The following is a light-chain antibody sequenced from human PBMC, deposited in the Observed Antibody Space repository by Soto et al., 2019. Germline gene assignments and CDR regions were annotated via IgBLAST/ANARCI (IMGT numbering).Light chain of an antibody. Sequence: EIVLTQSPGTLSLSPGERATLSCRASQSVSSDLAWYQQKPGQAPRLLIYAASSRATGIPDRFTGSGSGTDFTLTISRLEPEDFAVYYCQQYGSSQFTFGPGTKVNIK. CDR3: QQYGSSQFT. CDR1: QSVSSD. J-gene: IGKJ3*01. V-gene: IGKV3-20*01. CDR2: AAS.